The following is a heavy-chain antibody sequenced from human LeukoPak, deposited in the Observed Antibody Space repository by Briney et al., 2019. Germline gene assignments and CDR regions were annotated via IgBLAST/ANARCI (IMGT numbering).Heavy chain of an antibody. V-gene: IGHV4-4*02. CDR3: ARDLDGYNPSFFY. CDR2: IFYSGST. Sequence: SGTLSLTCAVSGGSISSSNWWSWVRQPPGKGLEWVGEIFYSGSTNYNPSLKSRVTISVDRSKNQFSLKLTSVPAADTAVYYCARDLDGYNPSFFYWGQGTLVTVSS. CDR1: GGSISSSNW. D-gene: IGHD5-24*01. J-gene: IGHJ4*02.